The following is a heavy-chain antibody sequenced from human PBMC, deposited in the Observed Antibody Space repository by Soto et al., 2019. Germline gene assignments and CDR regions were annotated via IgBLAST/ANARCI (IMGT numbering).Heavy chain of an antibody. V-gene: IGHV3-23*01. J-gene: IGHJ4*02. D-gene: IGHD3-10*01. Sequence: EVPLLESGGGLVQPGGSLRLSCAASGFTFSSYAMSWVRQAPGKGLEWVSAISGSGGSTYYADSVKGRFTISRDNSKNTLYLQMNSLRAEDTAVYYCAKSPMVRGVIILLFDYWGQGTLVTVSS. CDR2: ISGSGGST. CDR3: AKSPMVRGVIILLFDY. CDR1: GFTFSSYA.